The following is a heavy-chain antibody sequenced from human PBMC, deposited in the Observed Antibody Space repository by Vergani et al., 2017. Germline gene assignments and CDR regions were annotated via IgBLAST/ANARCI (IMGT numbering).Heavy chain of an antibody. V-gene: IGHV3-49*03. D-gene: IGHD1-26*01. Sequence: EVQLVESGGGLVQPGRSLRLSCTASGFTFGDYAMSWFRQAPGKGLEWVGFIRSKAYGGTTEYAASVKGRFTISRDDSKSIAYLQMNSLKTEDTAVYFCTRWWELHANFDYWGQGTLVTVSS. J-gene: IGHJ4*02. CDR2: IRSKAYGGTT. CDR1: GFTFGDYA. CDR3: TRWWELHANFDY.